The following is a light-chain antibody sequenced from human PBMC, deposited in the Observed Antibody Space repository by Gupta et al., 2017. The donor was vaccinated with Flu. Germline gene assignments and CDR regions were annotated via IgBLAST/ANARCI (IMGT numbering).Light chain of an antibody. CDR3: QQYGHSPRT. V-gene: IGKV3-20*01. CDR1: QSVSASY. CDR2: DTS. J-gene: IGKJ3*01. Sequence: EIVFTQSPGTLSLSPGERATLSCRASQSVSASYLAWYQQKPGQAPRLLIYDTSSRATGIPDRFSGSGSGTDFALTISRLEPEDFAVYYCQQYGHSPRTFGPGTKVDIK.